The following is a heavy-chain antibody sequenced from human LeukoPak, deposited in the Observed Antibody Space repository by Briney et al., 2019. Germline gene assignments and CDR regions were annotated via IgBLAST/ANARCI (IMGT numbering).Heavy chain of an antibody. D-gene: IGHD3-9*01. CDR3: ARDHYDILTGYFGLDV. CDR2: IKQDGSEK. J-gene: IGHJ6*04. CDR1: GFTFSSYW. Sequence: GGSLRLSCAASGFTFSSYWMSWVRQAPGKGLEWVANIKQDGSEKYYVDSVKGRFTISRDNAKNSLYLQMNSLRAEDTAVYYCARDHYDILTGYFGLDVWGKGTTVTVSS. V-gene: IGHV3-7*01.